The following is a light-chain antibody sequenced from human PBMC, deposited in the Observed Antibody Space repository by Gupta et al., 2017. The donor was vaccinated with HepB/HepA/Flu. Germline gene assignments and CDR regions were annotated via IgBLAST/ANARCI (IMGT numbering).Light chain of an antibody. V-gene: IGLV2-23*02. Sequence: QSAPALPASVSGSPGQSITISCTGTSSDIGNYNLVSWYQQCAGKAPKLIIFEVNKRPSGISSRFSGSKSGNTASLTISGLQADDESDYYCCSYAGGSTLVFGGGTKLTVL. J-gene: IGLJ3*02. CDR3: CSYAGGSTLV. CDR2: EVN. CDR1: SSDIGNYNL.